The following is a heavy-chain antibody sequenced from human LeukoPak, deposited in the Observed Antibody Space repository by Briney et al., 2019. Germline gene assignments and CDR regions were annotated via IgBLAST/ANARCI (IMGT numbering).Heavy chain of an antibody. D-gene: IGHD3-22*01. J-gene: IGHJ4*02. CDR1: GGTFSSYT. CDR3: AKVARPSGDSSGFDY. V-gene: IGHV1-69*06. CDR2: IIPIFGTT. Sequence: GASVKVSCKASGGTFSSYTISWVRQAPGQGLEWMGGIIPIFGTTNYAQKFQGRVTITADKSTTTTYMQLSSLRSEDTAVYYCAKVARPSGDSSGFDYWGQGTLVTVSS.